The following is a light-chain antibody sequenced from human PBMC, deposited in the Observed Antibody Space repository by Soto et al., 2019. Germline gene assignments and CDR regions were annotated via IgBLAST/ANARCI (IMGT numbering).Light chain of an antibody. V-gene: IGKV3-20*01. CDR2: GAS. Sequence: EIVLTQSPGTLSLSPVERSTLSFRASQSVSRSYLAWYHQKPGQAPRLLIYGASSRATGIPDRFSGSGSGTDFTLTISRLEPEDFAVYYCQPYGSSPTFGQGTKVDIK. CDR3: QPYGSSPT. J-gene: IGKJ1*01. CDR1: QSVSRSY.